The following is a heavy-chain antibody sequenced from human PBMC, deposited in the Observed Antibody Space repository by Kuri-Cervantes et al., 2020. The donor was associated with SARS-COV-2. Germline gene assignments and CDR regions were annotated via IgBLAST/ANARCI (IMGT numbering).Heavy chain of an antibody. J-gene: IGHJ3*02. D-gene: IGHD2-15*01. CDR3: ARDQDIVVVVAATPGRGAFDI. V-gene: IGHV1-2*02. Sequence: ASVKVSFKASGYTFTGYYMHWVRQAPGQGLEWMGWINPNSGGTNYAQKFQGRVTMTRDTSISTAYMELSRLRSDDTAVYYCARDQDIVVVVAATPGRGAFDIWGQGTMVTVSS. CDR2: INPNSGGT. CDR1: GYTFTGYY.